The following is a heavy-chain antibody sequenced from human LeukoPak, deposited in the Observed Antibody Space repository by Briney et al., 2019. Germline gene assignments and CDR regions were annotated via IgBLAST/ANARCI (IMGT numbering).Heavy chain of an antibody. D-gene: IGHD3-9*01. J-gene: IGHJ4*02. V-gene: IGHV1-69*05. CDR1: GYTFSSYG. CDR2: IIPLFGTP. Sequence: GASVTVSCKASGYTFSSYGISWVRQAPGQGLEWLGGIIPLFGTPMYSQNFQGRVTFSTDDSTSTAYLELSSLTSEDTAVYYCVRDVGPHTTADVLTGYYFDSWGRGTLVTVSS. CDR3: VRDVGPHTTADVLTGYYFDS.